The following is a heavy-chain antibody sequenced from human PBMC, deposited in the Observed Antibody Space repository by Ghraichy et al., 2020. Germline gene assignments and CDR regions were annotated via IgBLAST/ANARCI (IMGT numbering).Heavy chain of an antibody. V-gene: IGHV4-34*01. CDR3: ARVGSIRRAARQQYFDY. CDR2: INHSGST. CDR1: GGSFSGYY. Sequence: SETLSLTCAVYGGSFSGYYWSWIRQPPGKGLEWIGEINHSGSTNYNPSLKSRVTISVDTSKNQFSLKLSSVTAADTAVYYCARVGSIRRAARQQYFDYWGQGTLVTVSS. J-gene: IGHJ4*02. D-gene: IGHD6-6*01.